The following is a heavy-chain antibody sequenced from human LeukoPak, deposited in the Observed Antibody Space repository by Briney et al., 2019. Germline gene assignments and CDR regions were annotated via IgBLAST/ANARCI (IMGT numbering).Heavy chain of an antibody. CDR2: LTGSADRT. CDR1: GFTFTSYP. Sequence: GGSLRLSCAASGFTFTSYPMSWVRQAPGKGLEWVAALTGSADRTYYGDSVKGRFTISRDTSKKTLYLQMDSLRADDTAIYFCAKDLAGGSTLWGQGTLVTVSS. V-gene: IGHV3-23*01. D-gene: IGHD1-26*01. J-gene: IGHJ4*02. CDR3: AKDLAGGSTL.